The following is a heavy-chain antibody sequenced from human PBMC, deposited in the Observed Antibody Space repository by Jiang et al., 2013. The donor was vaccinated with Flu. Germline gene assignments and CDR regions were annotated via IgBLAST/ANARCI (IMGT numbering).Heavy chain of an antibody. V-gene: IGHV6-1*01. D-gene: IGHD3-3*01. CDR2: TYYRSKWYN. J-gene: IGHJ6*02. CDR1: SNSAA. Sequence: SNSAAWNWIRQSPSRGLEWLGRTYYRSKWYNDYAVSVKSRITINPDTSKNQFSLQLNSVTPEDTAVYYCASGREDDFWSGYYGMDVWGQGTTVTVSS. CDR3: ASGREDDFWSGYYGMDV.